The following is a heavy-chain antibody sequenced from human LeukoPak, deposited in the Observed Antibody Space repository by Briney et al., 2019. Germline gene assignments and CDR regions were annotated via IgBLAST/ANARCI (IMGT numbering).Heavy chain of an antibody. V-gene: IGHV4-34*01. J-gene: IGHJ4*02. Sequence: PSETLSLTCAVYGGSFSGYYWSWIRQPPGKGLEWIGEINHSGSTNYNPSLRSRVTISVDTSKNQFSLKLSSVTAADTAVYYCARAVAVVVVAATPSSQGVARQFDYWGQGTLVTVSS. CDR1: GGSFSGYY. CDR3: ARAVAVVVVAATPSSQGVARQFDY. CDR2: INHSGST. D-gene: IGHD2-15*01.